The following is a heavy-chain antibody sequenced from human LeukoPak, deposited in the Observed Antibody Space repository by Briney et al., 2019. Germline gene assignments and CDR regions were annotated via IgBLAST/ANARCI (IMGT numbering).Heavy chain of an antibody. V-gene: IGHV3-48*04. CDR3: ARVQGIHQVDTVGAFDI. D-gene: IGHD1-14*01. J-gene: IGHJ3*02. CDR2: ISSSSSTI. CDR1: GFTFSSYS. Sequence: GGSLRLSCAASGFTFSSYSMNWVRQAPGKGLEWVSYISSSSSTIYYADSVKGRFTVSRDNAKNSLYLQMNSLRAEDTAVYYCARVQGIHQVDTVGAFDIWGQGTMVTVSS.